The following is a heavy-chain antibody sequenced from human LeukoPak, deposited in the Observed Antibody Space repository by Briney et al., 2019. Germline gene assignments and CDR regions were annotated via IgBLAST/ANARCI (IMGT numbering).Heavy chain of an antibody. D-gene: IGHD2-15*01. CDR2: IYYSGST. V-gene: IGHV4-59*08. Sequence: SETLSLTCTVSGGSISSYYWSWIRQPPGKGLEWIGYIYYSGSTNYNPSLKSRVTISVDTSKNQFPLKLSSVTAADTAVYYCARLRAGCSGGSCYSGYFDYWGQGTLVTVSS. CDR3: ARLRAGCSGGSCYSGYFDY. CDR1: GGSISSYY. J-gene: IGHJ4*02.